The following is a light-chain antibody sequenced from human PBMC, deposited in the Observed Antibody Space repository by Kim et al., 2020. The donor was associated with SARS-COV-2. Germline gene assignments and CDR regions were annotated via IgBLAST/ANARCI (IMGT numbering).Light chain of an antibody. CDR1: KLGDKY. V-gene: IGLV3-1*01. CDR2: QDS. Sequence: SGAPEPTDSITCSGDKLGDKYACWYQQKPGQSPVMVIYQDSKRPSGIPERFSGSNSGNTATLTISGTQAMDEADYYCQAWDSSTWVFGGGTQLTVL. CDR3: QAWDSSTWV. J-gene: IGLJ7*01.